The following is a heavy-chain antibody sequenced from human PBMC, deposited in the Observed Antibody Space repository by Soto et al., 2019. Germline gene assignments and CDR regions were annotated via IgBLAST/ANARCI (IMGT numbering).Heavy chain of an antibody. J-gene: IGHJ4*02. V-gene: IGHV3-74*01. D-gene: IGHD3-10*01. CDR2: INSDGSST. CDR3: ASSPYRGALFDY. Sequence: GSLSLSCAASGFTFSSYWMHWVRQAPGKGLVWVSRINSDGSSTSYADSVKGRFTISRDNAKNTLYLQMNSLRAEDTAVCYCASSPYRGALFDYWGQGTLVTVSS. CDR1: GFTFSSYW.